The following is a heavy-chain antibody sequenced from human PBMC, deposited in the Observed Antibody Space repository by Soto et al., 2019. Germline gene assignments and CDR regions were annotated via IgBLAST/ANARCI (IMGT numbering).Heavy chain of an antibody. J-gene: IGHJ6*02. CDR1: GFTFSSYA. V-gene: IGHV3-30-3*01. Sequence: RGSLRLSCVASGFTFSSYAMHWVRQAPGKGLEWVAVISFDGSNKNNAESVKGRFTISRDNSKKTIYLQMNSLRAEDTAVYFCARVVDVSGSVVCYGMDVWGQGTTVTVSS. D-gene: IGHD2-15*01. CDR2: ISFDGSNK. CDR3: ARVVDVSGSVVCYGMDV.